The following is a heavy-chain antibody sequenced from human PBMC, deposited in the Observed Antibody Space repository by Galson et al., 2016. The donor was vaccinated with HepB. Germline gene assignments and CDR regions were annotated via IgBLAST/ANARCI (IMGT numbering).Heavy chain of an antibody. CDR3: ATGGPPTDDY. D-gene: IGHD1-1*01. Sequence: SLRLSCAASGFIFSSCGMSWVRQAPGKGLEWVGVISNDGINTYHADSVKGRFTISRDNSKNTLYLQMDSLRAEDTAVYYCATGGPPTDDYWGQGTLVTVSS. CDR2: ISNDGINT. V-gene: IGHV3-30*03. CDR1: GFIFSSCG. J-gene: IGHJ4*02.